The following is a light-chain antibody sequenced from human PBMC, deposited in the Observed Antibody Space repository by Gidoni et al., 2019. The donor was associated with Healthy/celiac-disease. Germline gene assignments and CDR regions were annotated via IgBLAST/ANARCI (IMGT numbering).Light chain of an antibody. CDR3: QAWDSSTGV. CDR1: KLGDKY. V-gene: IGLV3-1*01. Sequence: SYDLTQPPSVSVSPGQTASITCSGDKLGDKYACWYQQKPGQSPVLVIYQDSKRPSGFPERFSGSNSGNTATLTISGTQAMDEADYYCQAWDSSTGVFGGGTKLTVL. J-gene: IGLJ2*01. CDR2: QDS.